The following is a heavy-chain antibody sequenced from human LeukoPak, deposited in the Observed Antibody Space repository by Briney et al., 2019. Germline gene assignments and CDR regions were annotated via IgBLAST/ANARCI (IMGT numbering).Heavy chain of an antibody. CDR2: IIPILGIA. CDR3: ARGLHITGTTVLIY. V-gene: IGHV1-69*04. J-gene: IGHJ4*02. CDR1: GGTFSSYA. D-gene: IGHD1-20*01. Sequence: GASVKVSCKASGGTFSSYAISWVRQAPGQGLEWMGRIIPILGIANYAQKFQGRVTITADKSTSTAYMELSSLRSEDTAVYYCARGLHITGTTVLIYWGQGTLVTVSS.